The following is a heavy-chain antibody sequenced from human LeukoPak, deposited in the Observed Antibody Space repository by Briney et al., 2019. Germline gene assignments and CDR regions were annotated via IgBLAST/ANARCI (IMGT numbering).Heavy chain of an antibody. CDR3: AMGYCSGGSCYGFDY. D-gene: IGHD2-15*01. Sequence: GGSLRLSCAASGFTFSSYGMHWVRQAPGKGLEWVAVIWYDGSNKYYADSVEGRFTISRDNSKNTLYLQMNSLRAEDTAVYYCAMGYCSGGSCYGFDYWGQGTLVTVSS. V-gene: IGHV3-33*01. CDR2: IWYDGSNK. J-gene: IGHJ4*02. CDR1: GFTFSSYG.